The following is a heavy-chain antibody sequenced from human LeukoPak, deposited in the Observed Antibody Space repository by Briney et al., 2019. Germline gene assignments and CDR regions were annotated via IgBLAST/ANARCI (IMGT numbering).Heavy chain of an antibody. V-gene: IGHV4-59*12. CDR2: LYYSGST. Sequence: SETLSLTFTVSGXSISSYYRSWIRQPPRKGLEWILYLYYSGSTHYNPTLKNRVTISVDTSKNQFSLNMSSVTAADTAVYYCARDPCSGGSCYRRYMIDYWGQGTLVTVSS. D-gene: IGHD2-15*01. CDR1: GXSISSYY. J-gene: IGHJ4*02. CDR3: ARDPCSGGSCYRRYMIDY.